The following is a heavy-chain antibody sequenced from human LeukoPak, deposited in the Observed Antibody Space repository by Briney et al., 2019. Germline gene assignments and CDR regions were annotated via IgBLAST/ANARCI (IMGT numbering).Heavy chain of an antibody. V-gene: IGHV3-23*01. Sequence: PGGSLRLSCAASGFTFSSHAVSWVRQAPGKGLEWVSVISNSGGGTYYADSVKGRFTISRDNSKNTLYLQMNSLRAEDTAVYYCANRGKYCSSTSCLGSAQVDYWGQGTPVTVSS. D-gene: IGHD2-2*01. CDR1: GFTFSSHA. CDR3: ANRGKYCSSTSCLGSAQVDY. CDR2: ISNSGGGT. J-gene: IGHJ4*02.